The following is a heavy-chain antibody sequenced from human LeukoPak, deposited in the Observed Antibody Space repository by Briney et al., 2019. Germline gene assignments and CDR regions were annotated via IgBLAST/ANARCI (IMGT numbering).Heavy chain of an antibody. J-gene: IGHJ4*02. CDR3: ASLAARRTFDY. V-gene: IGHV4-59*01. CDR2: IYYSGST. CDR1: GGSISSYY. D-gene: IGHD6-6*01. Sequence: SETLSLTCTVSGGSISSYYWSWIRQPPGKGLEWIGYIYYSGSTNYNPSLKSRVTISVDTSKNQFSLKLSSMTAADTAVYYCASLAARRTFDYWGQGTLVTVSS.